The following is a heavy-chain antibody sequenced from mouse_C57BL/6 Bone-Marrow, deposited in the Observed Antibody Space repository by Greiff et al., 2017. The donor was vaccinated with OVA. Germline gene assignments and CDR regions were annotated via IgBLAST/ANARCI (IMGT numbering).Heavy chain of an antibody. CDR3: ARGLNWERGYFDV. V-gene: IGHV1-26*01. CDR1: GYTFTDYY. D-gene: IGHD4-1*02. J-gene: IGHJ1*03. CDR2: INPNNGGT. Sequence: VQLQQSGPELVKPGASVKISCKASGYTFTDYYMNWVKQSPGKSLEWIGDINPNNGGTSYNQKFKGKATLTVDKSSSTAYMELRSLTSEDSAVYYCARGLNWERGYFDVWGTGTTVTVSS.